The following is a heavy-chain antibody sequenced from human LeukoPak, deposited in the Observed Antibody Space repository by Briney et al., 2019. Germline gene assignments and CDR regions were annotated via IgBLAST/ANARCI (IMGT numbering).Heavy chain of an antibody. V-gene: IGHV4-59*11. J-gene: IGHJ4*02. D-gene: IGHD6-6*01. CDR2: TYYSGST. CDR3: ARASTYSSSLTFDY. CDR1: GGSISSHY. Sequence: SETLSLTCTVSGGSISSHYWSWIRQPPGKGLEWIGYTYYSGSTNYNPSLKSRVTISVDTSRNQFSLKLSSVTAADTAVYYCARASTYSSSLTFDYWGQGTLVTVSS.